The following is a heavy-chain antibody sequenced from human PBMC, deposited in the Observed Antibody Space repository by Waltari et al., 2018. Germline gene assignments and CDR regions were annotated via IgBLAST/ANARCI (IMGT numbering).Heavy chain of an antibody. J-gene: IGHJ4*02. CDR1: GYTFTGDY. D-gene: IGHD3-10*01. CDR3: ARGVTYYYGSGSYRSHFDY. V-gene: IGHV1-2*06. Sequence: QVPLVQSGAEVQKPGASVKVSCKASGYTFTGDYMHWVRPAPGQGLEWMGRINPNSGGTNYAQKFQGRVTMTRDTSISTAYMELSRLRSDDTAVYYCARGVTYYYGSGSYRSHFDYWGQGTLVTVSS. CDR2: INPNSGGT.